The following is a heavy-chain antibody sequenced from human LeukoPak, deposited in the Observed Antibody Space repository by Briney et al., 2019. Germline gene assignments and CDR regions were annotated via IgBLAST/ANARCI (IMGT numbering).Heavy chain of an antibody. CDR1: GFTFSSYW. J-gene: IGHJ4*02. Sequence: GGSLRLSCAAAGFTFSSYWMHWVRQAPGKGLVWVSRINSDRSGTSYADSVKGRFTVSRDNAKSTLYLQMNSLRAEDTAVYYCAGRSGSYYSLNYWGQGTLVTVSS. CDR3: AGRSGSYYSLNY. CDR2: INSDRSGT. V-gene: IGHV3-74*01. D-gene: IGHD3-10*01.